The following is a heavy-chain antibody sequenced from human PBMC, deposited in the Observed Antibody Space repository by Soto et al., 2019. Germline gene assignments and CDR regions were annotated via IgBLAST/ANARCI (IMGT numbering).Heavy chain of an antibody. Sequence: SVKVSCKASGGTFSSYSISWVRQAPGQGLEWMGGIIPIFGTANYAQKFQGRVTITADESTSTAYMELSSLRSEDTAVYYCAREPGIAAAGLSFDFWGQGTLVTVSA. CDR2: IIPIFGTA. J-gene: IGHJ4*02. CDR1: GGTFSSYS. D-gene: IGHD6-13*01. CDR3: AREPGIAAAGLSFDF. V-gene: IGHV1-69*13.